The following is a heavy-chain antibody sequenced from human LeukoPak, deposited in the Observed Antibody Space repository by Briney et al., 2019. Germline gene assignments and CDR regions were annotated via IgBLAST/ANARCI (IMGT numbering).Heavy chain of an antibody. CDR1: GYTFTGYY. CDR3: ARSQRKTYYYDSSGYYSDY. CDR2: INPNSGGT. J-gene: IGHJ4*02. Sequence: ASVKVSCKASGYTFTGYYMHWVRQAPGQGLEWMGWINPNSGGTNYAQKFQGRVTMTRDTSISTAYMELSRLRSDDTAVYYCARSQRKTYYYDSSGYYSDYWGQGTLVTVSS. D-gene: IGHD3-22*01. V-gene: IGHV1-2*02.